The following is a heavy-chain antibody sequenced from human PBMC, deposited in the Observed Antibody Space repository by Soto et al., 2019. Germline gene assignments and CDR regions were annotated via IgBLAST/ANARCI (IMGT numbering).Heavy chain of an antibody. Sequence: SETLSLTCVVSGGSISSTNWWSWVRQPPWKGLEWIAEIYHSGSTNYNPSLKSRVTISVDKSKNQFSLRLSSVTAADTAIYYCARGHYNWHSEAVRYYFYGMDVWGQGTTVTVSS. D-gene: IGHD1-7*01. CDR3: ARGHYNWHSEAVRYYFYGMDV. CDR2: IYHSGST. J-gene: IGHJ6*02. CDR1: GGSISSTNW. V-gene: IGHV4-4*02.